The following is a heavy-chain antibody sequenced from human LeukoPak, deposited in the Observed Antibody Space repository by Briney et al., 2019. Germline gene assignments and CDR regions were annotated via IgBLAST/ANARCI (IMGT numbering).Heavy chain of an antibody. D-gene: IGHD2-2*01. Sequence: ASVKVSCKASGYTFTSYGIIWVRQAPGQGLEWMGWISAYNGNTNYAQKLQGRVTMTTDTSTSTAYMELRSLRSDDTAVYYCARVIVVVPAAIGNWFDPWGQGTLVTVSS. CDR2: ISAYNGNT. CDR1: GYTFTSYG. CDR3: ARVIVVVPAAIGNWFDP. J-gene: IGHJ5*02. V-gene: IGHV1-18*01.